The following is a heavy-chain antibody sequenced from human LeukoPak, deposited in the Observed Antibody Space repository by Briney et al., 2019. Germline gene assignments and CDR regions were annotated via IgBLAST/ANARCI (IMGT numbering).Heavy chain of an antibody. Sequence: SVKVSCKASGGAFSTYAINWVRQAPGQGLEWMGGIIPIFGTATYAQKFQGRITITADESTSTAYMELSSLRSEDAAVYYCARGQAGGFSGYDPGFWGQGSLVTVSS. D-gene: IGHD5-12*01. V-gene: IGHV1-69*13. CDR3: ARGQAGGFSGYDPGF. CDR1: GGAFSTYA. J-gene: IGHJ4*02. CDR2: IIPIFGTA.